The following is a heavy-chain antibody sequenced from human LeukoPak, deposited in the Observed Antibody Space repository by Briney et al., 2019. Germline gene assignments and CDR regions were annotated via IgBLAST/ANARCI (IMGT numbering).Heavy chain of an antibody. D-gene: IGHD6-19*01. Sequence: PSETLSLTCTVSGGSISSYYWSWIRQPPGKGLEWIGYIYYSGSTNYNPSLKSRVTISVDTSKNQFSLKLSSVTAADTAVYYCARTPIAVAGTFDIWGQGTMVTVSS. V-gene: IGHV4-59*01. CDR1: GGSISSYY. CDR3: ARTPIAVAGTFDI. J-gene: IGHJ3*02. CDR2: IYYSGST.